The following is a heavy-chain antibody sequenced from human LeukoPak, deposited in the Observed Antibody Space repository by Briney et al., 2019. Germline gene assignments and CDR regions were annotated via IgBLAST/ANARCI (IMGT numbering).Heavy chain of an antibody. D-gene: IGHD3-3*01. CDR2: IYYSGST. CDR1: GGSISSHY. J-gene: IGHJ4*02. V-gene: IGHV4-59*11. CDR3: ARAKSPGLRFLEGPWDY. Sequence: SETLSLTCTVSGGSISSHYWSWIRQPPGKGLEWIGYIYYSGSTNYNPSLKGRVTISVDTSKNQFSLKLSSVTAADTAVYYCARAKSPGLRFLEGPWDYWGQGTLVTVSS.